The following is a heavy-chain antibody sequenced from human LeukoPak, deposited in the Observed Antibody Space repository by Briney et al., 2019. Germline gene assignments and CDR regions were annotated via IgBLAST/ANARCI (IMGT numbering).Heavy chain of an antibody. J-gene: IGHJ4*02. Sequence: GGSLRLSCAASGFTFSDHYMDWVRQAPGKGLEWVGRTRNKANSYTTEYAASVKGRSTISRDDSKNSLYLQMNSLKTEDTAVYYCASGDYGEYGYWGQGTLVTVSS. CDR3: ASGDYGEYGY. CDR1: GFTFSDHY. D-gene: IGHD4-17*01. V-gene: IGHV3-72*01. CDR2: TRNKANSYTT.